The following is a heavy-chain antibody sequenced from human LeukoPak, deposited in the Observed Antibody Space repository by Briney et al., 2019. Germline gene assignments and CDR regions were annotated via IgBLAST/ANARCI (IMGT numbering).Heavy chain of an antibody. J-gene: IGHJ4*02. V-gene: IGHV3-30*18. Sequence: GGSLRLSCAASGFTFSSYGMHWVRQAPGKGLELVAVISFDATNKYYADSVKGRFTISRDNSKNTLYLQMNSLRAEDTAVYYCAKDSSADDSSGYSYYFDYWGQGTLVTVSS. CDR1: GFTFSSYG. CDR2: ISFDATNK. CDR3: AKDSSADDSSGYSYYFDY. D-gene: IGHD3-22*01.